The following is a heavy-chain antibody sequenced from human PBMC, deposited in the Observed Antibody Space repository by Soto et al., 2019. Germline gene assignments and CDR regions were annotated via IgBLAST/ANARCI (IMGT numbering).Heavy chain of an antibody. D-gene: IGHD6-6*01. J-gene: IGHJ4*02. CDR3: ASLEYSSSYPLFDY. V-gene: IGHV4-39*01. CDR2: IYYSGST. CDR1: GGSISSSSYY. Sequence: PSETLSLTCTVSGGSISSSSYYWGWIRQPPGKGLEWIGSIYYSGSTYYNPSLKSRVTISVDTSKNQFSLKLSSVTAADTAVYYCASLEYSSSYPLFDYWGQGTLVTVSS.